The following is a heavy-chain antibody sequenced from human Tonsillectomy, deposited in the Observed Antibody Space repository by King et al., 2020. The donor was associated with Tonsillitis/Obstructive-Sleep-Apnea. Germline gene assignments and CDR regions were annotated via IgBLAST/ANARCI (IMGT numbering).Heavy chain of an antibody. CDR1: GYTFTSYG. Sequence: VQLVESGAEVKKPGASVKVSCKASGYTFTSYGISWVRQAPGQGLEWMGWISAYNGNTNYAQKLQGRVTMTTDTSTSTAYMELRSLRSDDTAVYYCARGRYDFWSGYYPYSSGWLSLDYWGQGTLVTVSS. CDR2: ISAYNGNT. V-gene: IGHV1-18*01. CDR3: ARGRYDFWSGYYPYSSGWLSLDY. J-gene: IGHJ4*02. D-gene: IGHD3-3*01.